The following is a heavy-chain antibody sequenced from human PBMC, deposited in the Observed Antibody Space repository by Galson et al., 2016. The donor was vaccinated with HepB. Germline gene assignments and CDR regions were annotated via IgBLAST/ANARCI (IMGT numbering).Heavy chain of an antibody. CDR2: VSGYNGNT. V-gene: IGHV1-18*01. Sequence: SVKVSCKASGFLFTSYAINWVRQAPGQGLEWMGWVSGYNGNTKYAQKFQDRVTMTTEPYTNTTDLEGRGLISDDTTVYYCAGGGPVAYGDKPDFIDYCGYGTVVTVSS. CDR3: AGGGPVAYGDKPDFIDY. D-gene: IGHD4-17*01. CDR1: GFLFTSYA. J-gene: IGHJ4*01.